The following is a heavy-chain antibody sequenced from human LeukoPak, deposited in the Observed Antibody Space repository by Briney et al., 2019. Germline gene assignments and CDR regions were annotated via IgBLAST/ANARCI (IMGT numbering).Heavy chain of an antibody. CDR1: GGSISSGGYS. V-gene: IGHV4-30-2*01. Sequence: PSETLSLTCAVSGGSISSGGYSWSWIRQPPGKGLEWIGYIYHSGSTYYNPSLKSRVTISVDRSKNQFSLKLSSVTAADTAVYYCAGGVVVITHDAFDIWGQGTMVTVSS. CDR2: IYHSGST. J-gene: IGHJ3*02. CDR3: AGGVVVITHDAFDI. D-gene: IGHD3-22*01.